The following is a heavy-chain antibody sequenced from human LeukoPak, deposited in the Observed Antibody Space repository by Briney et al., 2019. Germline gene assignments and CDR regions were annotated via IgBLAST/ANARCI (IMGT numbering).Heavy chain of an antibody. J-gene: IGHJ4*02. CDR2: IYYSGST. D-gene: IGHD2-21*02. CDR1: GGSISSYY. V-gene: IGHV4-59*01. Sequence: PSETLSLTCTVSGGSISSYYWSWIRQPPGKGLEWIGYIYYSGSTNYNPSLKSRVTISVDTSKNQFSLKLSSVTAADTAVYYCARGDPRGYFDYWGQGTLVTVSS. CDR3: ARGDPRGYFDY.